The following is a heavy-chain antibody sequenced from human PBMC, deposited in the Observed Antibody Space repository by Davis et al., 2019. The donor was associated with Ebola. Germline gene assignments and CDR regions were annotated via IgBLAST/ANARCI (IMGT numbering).Heavy chain of an antibody. Sequence: GGSLRLSCAASGFTFSSYGMHWVRQAPGRGLEYVSAINNNGDTTYYTDSVKGRFTISRDNSKNTLYLQMSSLRPEDTAVYYCVKDRGFLIRDFDYWGQGALVTVSS. D-gene: IGHD3-10*01. CDR1: GFTFSSYG. CDR2: INNNGDTT. V-gene: IGHV3-64D*06. J-gene: IGHJ4*02. CDR3: VKDRGFLIRDFDY.